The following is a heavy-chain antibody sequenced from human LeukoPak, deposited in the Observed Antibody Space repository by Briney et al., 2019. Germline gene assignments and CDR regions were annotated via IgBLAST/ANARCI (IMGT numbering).Heavy chain of an antibody. Sequence: SETLSLTCAVSGYSISSGYYWGWIRQPPGKGLAWIGSIYHSGSTYYNPSLKSRVTISVDTSKNQFSLKLSSVTAADTAVYYCARHDYYDSSGYSGYDNWFDPWGQGTLVTVSS. CDR3: ARHDYYDSSGYSGYDNWFDP. J-gene: IGHJ5*02. D-gene: IGHD3-22*01. CDR1: GYSISSGYY. V-gene: IGHV4-38-2*01. CDR2: IYHSGST.